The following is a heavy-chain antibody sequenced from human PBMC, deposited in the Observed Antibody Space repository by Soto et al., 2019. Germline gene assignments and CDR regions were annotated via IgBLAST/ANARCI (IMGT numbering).Heavy chain of an antibody. CDR2: IYYSGST. V-gene: IGHV4-31*03. Sequence: SETLSLTCTVSGGSISSGVYYWSWIRQQPGKGQEWIRYIYYSGSTYYNPSLKSRVTISVDTSKNQFSLKLSSVTAADTAVYYCARDSVAARPYYGMDVWGQGTTVTVSS. J-gene: IGHJ6*02. D-gene: IGHD6-6*01. CDR1: GGSISSGVYY. CDR3: ARDSVAARPYYGMDV.